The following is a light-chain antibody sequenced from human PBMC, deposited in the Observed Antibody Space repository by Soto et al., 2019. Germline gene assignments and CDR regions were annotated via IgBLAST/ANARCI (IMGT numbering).Light chain of an antibody. CDR3: QKYDHAPLT. CDR2: AAY. Sequence: DIQMTQSPSYLSASEGDRVTITCRASQGIGNYLAWYQQRPGKVPKLLIYAAYTLQSGVPSRFSGSGSGPDFTLTISSLQPEDVATYYCQKYDHAPLTFGGGTKVEIK. CDR1: QGIGNY. J-gene: IGKJ4*01. V-gene: IGKV1-27*01.